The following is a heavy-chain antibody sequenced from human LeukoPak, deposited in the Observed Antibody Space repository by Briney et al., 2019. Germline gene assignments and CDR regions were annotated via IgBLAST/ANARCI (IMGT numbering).Heavy chain of an antibody. D-gene: IGHD3-10*01. CDR3: ARGPTGSSNWFDP. Sequence: GGSLRLSCAASGFTFSDYFMNWIRQAPGKGLEWVSHISRSGSIIYYADSVKGRFTISRDNAKNSLYLQMNSLRAEDTAVYYCARGPTGSSNWFDPWGQGTLLTVSS. CDR1: GFTFSDYF. V-gene: IGHV3-11*01. J-gene: IGHJ5*02. CDR2: ISRSGSII.